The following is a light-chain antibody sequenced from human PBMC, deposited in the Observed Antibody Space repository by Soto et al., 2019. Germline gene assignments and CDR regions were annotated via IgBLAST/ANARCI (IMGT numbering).Light chain of an antibody. CDR3: QQYKYSPIT. Sequence: EIVLTQSPGTLSLSPGERATLSCRASQSVSISYLAWYQQKPGQGPRLLIYGASTRATGIPARFSGSGSETSLTLPVSRLLSANSANYFSQQYKYSPITYGQGT. CDR1: QSVSISY. J-gene: IGKJ5*01. V-gene: IGKV3-20*01. CDR2: GAS.